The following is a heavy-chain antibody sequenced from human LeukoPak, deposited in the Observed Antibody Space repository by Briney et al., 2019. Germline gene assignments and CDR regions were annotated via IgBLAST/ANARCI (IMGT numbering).Heavy chain of an antibody. D-gene: IGHD5-24*01. CDR3: ARDGWLPQGVAFDI. CDR2: IYTSGST. Sequence: SETLSLTCTVSGGSISSYYWSWIRQPAEKGLEWIGRIYTSGSTNYNPSLKSRVTMSVDMSKNQFSLKLSSVTAADTAVYYCARDGWLPQGVAFDIWGQGTMVTVSS. V-gene: IGHV4-4*07. J-gene: IGHJ3*02. CDR1: GGSISSYY.